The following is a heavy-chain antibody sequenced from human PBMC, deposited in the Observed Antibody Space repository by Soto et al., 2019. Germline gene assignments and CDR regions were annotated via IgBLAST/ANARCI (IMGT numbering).Heavy chain of an antibody. D-gene: IGHD3-10*01. V-gene: IGHV1-18*01. Sequence: QVQLMQSGAEVKKPGASVKVSCKASGYTFTSYGISWVRQAPGQGLEWMGWISAYNGNTNYAQKLQGRVTMTTDTSTSTAYMELRSLRSDDTAVYYCAREGITMVRGVGIPLYYFDYWGQGTLVTVSS. CDR2: ISAYNGNT. J-gene: IGHJ4*02. CDR3: AREGITMVRGVGIPLYYFDY. CDR1: GYTFTSYG.